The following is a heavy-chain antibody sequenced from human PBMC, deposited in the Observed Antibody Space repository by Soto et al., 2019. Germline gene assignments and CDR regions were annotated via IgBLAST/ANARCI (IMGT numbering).Heavy chain of an antibody. CDR1: GGTFSSYA. CDR2: IIPIFGTA. J-gene: IGHJ5*02. D-gene: IGHD3-10*01. V-gene: IGHV1-69*06. Sequence: QVQLVQSGAEVKKPGSSVKVSCKASGGTFSSYAISWVRQAPGQGLEWMGGIIPIFGTANYAQKFQGRVTITADKSTSTAYMELSSLRSEETAVYYCARDEEANPGYSGAGRWFDPWGQGTLVTVSS. CDR3: ARDEEANPGYSGAGRWFDP.